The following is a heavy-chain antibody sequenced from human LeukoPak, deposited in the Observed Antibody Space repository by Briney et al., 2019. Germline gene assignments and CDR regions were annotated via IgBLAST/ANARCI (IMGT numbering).Heavy chain of an antibody. CDR1: GYTFTSYA. CDR3: ARTALSGWGHDAFDI. CDR2: INAGNGNT. D-gene: IGHD6-19*01. Sequence: ASVTVSCKASGYTFTSYAMHWVRQAPGQRLEWMGWINAGNGNTKYSQKFQGRVTITRDTSASTAYMELSSLRSEDTAVYYCARTALSGWGHDAFDIWGQGTMVTVSS. J-gene: IGHJ3*02. V-gene: IGHV1-3*01.